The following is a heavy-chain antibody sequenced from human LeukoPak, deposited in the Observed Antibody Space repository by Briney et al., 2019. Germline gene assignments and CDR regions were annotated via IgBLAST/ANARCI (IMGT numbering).Heavy chain of an antibody. D-gene: IGHD6-6*01. Sequence: SVKVSCKASGGTFSSYAISWVRQAPAQGLEWMGGIIPIFGTANYAQKFQGGVTITADESTSTAYMELSSLRSEDTAVYYCARDLAARGNYYYYYMDVWGKGTTVTVSS. CDR1: GGTFSSYA. J-gene: IGHJ6*03. V-gene: IGHV1-69*01. CDR3: ARDLAARGNYYYYYMDV. CDR2: IIPIFGTA.